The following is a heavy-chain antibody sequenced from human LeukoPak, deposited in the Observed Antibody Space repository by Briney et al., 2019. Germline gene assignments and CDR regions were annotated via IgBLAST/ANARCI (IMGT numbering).Heavy chain of an antibody. CDR3: AKVSLNMVNDAFDI. V-gene: IGHV3-7*01. CDR1: GFTFSSWW. CDR2: IKQDGSEK. Sequence: GGSLRLSCAVSGFTFSSWWMTWVRQAPGKGLEGVANIKQDGSEKNYVDSVKGRFTIYRDNSKNTLYLQMNSLRGEDTAIYYCAKVSLNMVNDAFDIWGQGTMVSVSS. D-gene: IGHD4/OR15-4a*01. J-gene: IGHJ3*02.